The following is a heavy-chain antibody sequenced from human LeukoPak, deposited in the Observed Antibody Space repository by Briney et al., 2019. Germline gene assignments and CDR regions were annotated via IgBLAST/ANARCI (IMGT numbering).Heavy chain of an antibody. V-gene: IGHV3-23*01. J-gene: IGHJ4*02. CDR2: ISGSGGST. Sequence: GGSLRLSCAAFGFTFSSYAMSWVRQAPGKGLEWVSAISGSGGSTYYADSVKGRFTISRDNSKNTLYLQMNSLRAEDTAVYYCAEIAAAGNLFDYWGQGTLVTVSS. CDR3: AEIAAAGNLFDY. D-gene: IGHD6-13*01. CDR1: GFTFSSYA.